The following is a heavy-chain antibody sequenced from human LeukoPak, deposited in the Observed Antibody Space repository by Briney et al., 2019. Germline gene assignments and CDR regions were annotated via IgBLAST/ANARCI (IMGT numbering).Heavy chain of an antibody. Sequence: GGSLRLSCAASGFTFSSYGMHWVRQAPGKGLEWVAVISYDGSNKYYADSVKGRFTISRDNSKNTPYLQMNSLRAEDTAVYYCAKGGGILTGEVDYWGQGTLVTVSS. V-gene: IGHV3-30*18. CDR1: GFTFSSYG. J-gene: IGHJ4*02. CDR3: AKGGGILTGEVDY. CDR2: ISYDGSNK. D-gene: IGHD3-9*01.